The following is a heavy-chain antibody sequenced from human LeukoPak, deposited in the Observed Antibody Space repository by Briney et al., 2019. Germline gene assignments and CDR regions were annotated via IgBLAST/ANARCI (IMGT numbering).Heavy chain of an antibody. CDR3: ARIKDVVVLGRGGYFDF. CDR1: GDSISSSFW. CDR2: IDHSGTT. D-gene: IGHD2-15*01. J-gene: IGHJ4*02. Sequence: SETLSLTCAVSGDSISSSFWWSWVRQPPGKGLEWIGEIDHSGTTNYSPSLKSRLSISIDKSKNQFSLKLSSVTAADTAVYFCARIKDVVVLGRGGYFDFWGQGALVTVSS. V-gene: IGHV4-4*02.